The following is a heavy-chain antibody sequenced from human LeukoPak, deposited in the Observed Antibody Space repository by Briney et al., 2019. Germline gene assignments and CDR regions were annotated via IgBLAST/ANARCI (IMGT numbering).Heavy chain of an antibody. J-gene: IGHJ3*02. CDR2: IRQDGGEK. CDR3: ATSQTTSGRYGNAFDI. CDR1: GFTFSTYW. Sequence: GGSLRLSXAAPGFTFSTYWMSSVCETLGKGRGWLAHIRQDGGEKYYVESVWGRFSISRDNIQNSLYLQMNSLRVENTAGYYCATSQTTSGRYGNAFDIWGQGTMVTVSS. D-gene: IGHD6-19*01. V-gene: IGHV3-7*01.